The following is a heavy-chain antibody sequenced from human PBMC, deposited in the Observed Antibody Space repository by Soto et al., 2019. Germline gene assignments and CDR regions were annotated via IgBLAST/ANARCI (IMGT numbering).Heavy chain of an antibody. CDR3: ARDSGVGPMHEPKYDFWSGYYAGRAVRYYYGMDV. CDR1: GFTFSSYW. D-gene: IGHD3-3*01. CDR2: IKQDGSEK. Sequence: EVQLVESGGGLVQPGGSLRLSCAASGFTFSSYWMSWVRQAPGKGLEWVANIKQDGSEKYYVDSVKGRFTISRDNAKNSLYLQMNSLRAEDTAVYYCARDSGVGPMHEPKYDFWSGYYAGRAVRYYYGMDVWGQGTTVTVSS. J-gene: IGHJ6*02. V-gene: IGHV3-7*01.